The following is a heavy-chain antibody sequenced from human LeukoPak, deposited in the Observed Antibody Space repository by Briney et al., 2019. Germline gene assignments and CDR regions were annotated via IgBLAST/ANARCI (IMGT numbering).Heavy chain of an antibody. CDR3: VKRTLYYGMDV. J-gene: IGHJ6*02. Sequence: EPSETLSLTCAVYGGSFSGYYWSWIRQPPGKGLEWIGEINHSGSTNYNPSLKSRVTISVDTSKNQFSLKLSSVTAADTAVYYCVKRTLYYGMDVWGQGTTVTVSS. CDR1: GGSFSGYY. V-gene: IGHV4-34*01. CDR2: INHSGST.